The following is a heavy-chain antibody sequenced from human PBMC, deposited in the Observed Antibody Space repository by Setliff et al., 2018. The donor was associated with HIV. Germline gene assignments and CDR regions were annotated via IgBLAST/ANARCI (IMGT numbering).Heavy chain of an antibody. D-gene: IGHD6-19*01. V-gene: IGHV3-74*01. CDR3: AKDKGSSGWSA. Sequence: PGGSLRLSCAASGFTFSSYWMHWVRQAPGKGLVWVSRINSDGSSTSYGDSVKGRFAISRDNAKNTLYLQMNSLRPEDTAVYYCAKDKGSSGWSAWGQGTLVTVSS. J-gene: IGHJ5*02. CDR1: GFTFSSYW. CDR2: INSDGSST.